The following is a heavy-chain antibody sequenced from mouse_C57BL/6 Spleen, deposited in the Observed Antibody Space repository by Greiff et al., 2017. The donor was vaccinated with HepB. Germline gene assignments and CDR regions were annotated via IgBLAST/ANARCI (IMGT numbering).Heavy chain of an antibody. Sequence: VQLQQPGAELVRPGTSVKLSCKASGYTFTSYWMHWVKQRPGQGLEWIGVIDPSDSYTNYNQKFKGKATLTVDTSSSTAYMQLSSLTSEDSAVYYCARIYYSNWYFDVWGTGTTVTVSS. CDR2: IDPSDSYT. CDR3: ARIYYSNWYFDV. CDR1: GYTFTSYW. D-gene: IGHD2-5*01. V-gene: IGHV1-59*01. J-gene: IGHJ1*03.